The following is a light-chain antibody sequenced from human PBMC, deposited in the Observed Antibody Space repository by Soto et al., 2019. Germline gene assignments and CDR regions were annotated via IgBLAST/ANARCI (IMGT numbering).Light chain of an antibody. J-gene: IGKJ1*01. Sequence: VILITQSPSLLSASTGDRVTISCRMSQGISSYLAWYQQKPGKAPKLLIYKTSILEKGVPSRFSGSGSGTDFALTISSLQAEDVAVYYCQQYYDTPWTFGQGTKVDI. V-gene: IGKV1D-8*03. CDR3: QQYYDTPWT. CDR2: KTS. CDR1: QGISSY.